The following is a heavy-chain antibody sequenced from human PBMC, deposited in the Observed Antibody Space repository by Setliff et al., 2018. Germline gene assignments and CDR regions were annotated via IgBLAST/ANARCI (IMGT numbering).Heavy chain of an antibody. J-gene: IGHJ4*02. CDR1: GGSISSGDYY. CDR2: IYYSGST. CDR3: ARDRTDSSGHVDY. D-gene: IGHD3-22*01. V-gene: IGHV4-30-4*08. Sequence: SETLSLTCTVSGGSISSGDYYWSWIRQPPGKGLEWIGYIYYSGSTYYNPSLKSRVTISVDTSKNQFSLKLSSVTAADTAVYYCARDRTDSSGHVDYWGRGTLVTVSS.